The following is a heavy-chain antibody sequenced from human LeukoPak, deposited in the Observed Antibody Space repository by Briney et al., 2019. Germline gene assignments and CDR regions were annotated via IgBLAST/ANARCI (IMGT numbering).Heavy chain of an antibody. D-gene: IGHD6-13*01. J-gene: IGHJ3*02. Sequence: SETLSLTCTVSGGSISSYYWSWIRQPPGKGLEWIGYIYYSGSTNYNPSLKSRVTISVDTSKNQFSLELSSVTAADTAVYYCARHGYDAFDIWGQGTMVTVSS. CDR3: ARHGYDAFDI. CDR1: GGSISSYY. CDR2: IYYSGST. V-gene: IGHV4-59*08.